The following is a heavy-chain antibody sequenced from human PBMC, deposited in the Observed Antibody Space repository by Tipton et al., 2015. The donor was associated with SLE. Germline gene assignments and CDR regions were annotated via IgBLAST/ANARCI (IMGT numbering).Heavy chain of an antibody. V-gene: IGHV4-39*02. J-gene: IGHJ3*01. CDR3: ARLQLPDVTGAFDF. CDR1: GDSISGTTYS. CDR2: VYYTGTT. Sequence: TLSLTCTVSGDSISGTTYSWAWIRQSPGKGLDWIGSVYYTGTTFYNPSLESRVTVSLDTSRNRFSLRLRSVTAADTAMYFCARLQLPDVTGAFDFWGQGTMVTVSS. D-gene: IGHD5-24*01.